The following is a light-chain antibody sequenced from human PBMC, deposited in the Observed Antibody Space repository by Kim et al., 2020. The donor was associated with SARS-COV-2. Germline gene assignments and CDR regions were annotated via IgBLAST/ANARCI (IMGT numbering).Light chain of an antibody. V-gene: IGLV3-19*01. CDR1: SLRTYY. CDR3: NSRDSSNNHL. J-gene: IGLJ2*01. CDR2: GEN. Sequence: VALGQTVRITCQGHSLRTYYASWYQQKPGQAPILVIYGENNRPSGIPDGFSGSTSGNIASLTITGAQAEDEADYYCNSRDSSNNHLFGGGTMLTVL.